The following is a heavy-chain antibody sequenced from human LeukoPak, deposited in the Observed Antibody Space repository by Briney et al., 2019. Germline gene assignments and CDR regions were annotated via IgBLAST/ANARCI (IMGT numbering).Heavy chain of an antibody. CDR1: GYTFTGYY. V-gene: IGHV1-69*13. CDR3: ARGPQIAVAGTLGYYYMDV. Sequence: GASVKVSCKASGYTFTGYYMHWVRQAPGQGLEWMGGIIPIFGTANYAQKFQGRVTITADESTSTAYMELSSLRSEDTAVYYCARGPQIAVAGTLGYYYMDVWGKGTTVTVSS. D-gene: IGHD6-19*01. CDR2: IIPIFGTA. J-gene: IGHJ6*03.